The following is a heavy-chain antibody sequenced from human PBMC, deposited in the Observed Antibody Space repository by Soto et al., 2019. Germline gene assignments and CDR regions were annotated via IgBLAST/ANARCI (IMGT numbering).Heavy chain of an antibody. CDR3: ARETYYYGSGSRRYYYYYGMDV. D-gene: IGHD3-10*01. J-gene: IGHJ6*02. Sequence: AGGSLRLSCAASGFTFSSYAMSWVRQAPGKGLEWVSAISSSSSTIYYADSVKGRFTISRDNAKNSLYLQMNSLRDEDTAVYYCARETYYYGSGSRRYYYYYGMDVWGQGTTVTVSS. V-gene: IGHV3-48*02. CDR1: GFTFSSYA. CDR2: ISSSSSTI.